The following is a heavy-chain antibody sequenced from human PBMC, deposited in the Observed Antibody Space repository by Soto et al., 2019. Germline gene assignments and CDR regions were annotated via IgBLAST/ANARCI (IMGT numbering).Heavy chain of an antibody. Sequence: GGSLRLSCAASGFTFGTTHMSSVRQAPGEGLEWVSTIDGSGGITYYADSVKGRFTISRDNSRNTVYLQMNSLRGDDTALYYCVKNSGWFNTWGQGALVTVSS. CDR2: IDGSGGIT. CDR3: VKNSGWFNT. V-gene: IGHV3-23*01. J-gene: IGHJ5*02. D-gene: IGHD3-10*01. CDR1: GFTFGTTH.